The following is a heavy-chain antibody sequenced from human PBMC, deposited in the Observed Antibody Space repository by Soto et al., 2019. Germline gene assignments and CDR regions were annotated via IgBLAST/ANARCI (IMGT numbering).Heavy chain of an antibody. CDR3: YYYDSSGYAPPNWFDP. CDR1: VFTFGDYA. D-gene: IGHD3-22*01. Sequence: GGSLRLSCTASVFTFGDYAMSWFRQAPGKGLEWVGFIRSKAYGGTTEYAASVKGRFTISRDDSKSIAYLQMNSLKTEDTAVYYCYYYDSSGYAPPNWFDPWGQGTLVTVSS. J-gene: IGHJ5*02. CDR2: IRSKAYGGTT. V-gene: IGHV3-49*03.